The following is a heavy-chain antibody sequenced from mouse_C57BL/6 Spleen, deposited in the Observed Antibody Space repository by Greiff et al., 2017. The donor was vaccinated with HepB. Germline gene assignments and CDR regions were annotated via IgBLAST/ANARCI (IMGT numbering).Heavy chain of an antibody. CDR2: ISGGGGNT. CDR3: ARAYYSNYYFDY. CDR1: GFTFSSYT. D-gene: IGHD2-5*01. Sequence: EVNLVESGGGLVKPGGSLKLSCAASGFTFSSYTMSWVRQTPEKRLEWVATISGGGGNTYYPDSVKGRFTISRDNAKNTLYLQMSSLRSEDTALYYCARAYYSNYYFDYWGQGTTLTVSS. J-gene: IGHJ2*01. V-gene: IGHV5-9*01.